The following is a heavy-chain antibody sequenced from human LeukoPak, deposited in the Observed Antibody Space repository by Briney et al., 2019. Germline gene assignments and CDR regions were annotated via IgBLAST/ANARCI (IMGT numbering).Heavy chain of an antibody. Sequence: PSETLSLTCTVPGGSISSGGYYWSWIRQHPGKGLEWIGYIYYSGSTYYNPSLKSRVTISVDTSKNQFSLKLSSVTAADTAVYYCARTDSSGYSSDYWGQGTLVTVSS. CDR3: ARTDSSGYSSDY. V-gene: IGHV4-31*03. CDR2: IYYSGST. CDR1: GGSISSGGYY. D-gene: IGHD3-22*01. J-gene: IGHJ4*02.